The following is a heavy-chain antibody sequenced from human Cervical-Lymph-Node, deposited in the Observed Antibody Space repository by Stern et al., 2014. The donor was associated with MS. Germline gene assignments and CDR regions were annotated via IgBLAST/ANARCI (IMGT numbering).Heavy chain of an antibody. CDR2: IVPIFGRA. D-gene: IGHD4-23*01. CDR1: GATFSTNA. Sequence: QVKLVQSGAEVRKPGSSVKVSCKASGATFSTNAISWLRQAPGQGPEWMGAIVPIFGRANYVQKLRGRLTITADESASTAYMELRSLRSEDTAVYYCAREHHGGNFASWGQGTLVTVSS. CDR3: AREHHGGNFAS. J-gene: IGHJ5*02. V-gene: IGHV1-69*01.